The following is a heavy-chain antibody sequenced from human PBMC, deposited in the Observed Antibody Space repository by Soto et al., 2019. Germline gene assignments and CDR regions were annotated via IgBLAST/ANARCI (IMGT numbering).Heavy chain of an antibody. V-gene: IGHV1-18*01. CDR2: VSANNGHT. Sequence: VSVKVSCKASGFTFSNYGLNWVRQAPGQGLEWMGWVSANNGHTNYAQNLRGRVSMTTDTSTSTAYMELRGLTFDDTAVYYCARDIESVTAKHFFYYYAMDVWGQGTTVTV. CDR1: GFTFSNYG. CDR3: ARDIESVTAKHFFYYYAMDV. D-gene: IGHD2-8*01. J-gene: IGHJ6*02.